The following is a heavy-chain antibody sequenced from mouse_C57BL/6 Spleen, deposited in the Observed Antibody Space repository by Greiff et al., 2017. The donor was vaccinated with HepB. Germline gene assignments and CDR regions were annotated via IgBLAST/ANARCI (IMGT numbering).Heavy chain of an antibody. CDR3: ARSDGSSYEYYFDY. CDR2: IDPEDGET. CDR1: GFNIKDYY. V-gene: IGHV14-2*01. Sequence: EVQLQQSGAELVKPGASVKLSCTASGFNIKDYYMHWVKQRTEQGLEWIGRIDPEDGETKYAPKFQGKATITADTSSNTAYLQLSSLTSEDTAVYYGARSDGSSYEYYFDYWGQGTTLTVSS. D-gene: IGHD1-1*01. J-gene: IGHJ2*01.